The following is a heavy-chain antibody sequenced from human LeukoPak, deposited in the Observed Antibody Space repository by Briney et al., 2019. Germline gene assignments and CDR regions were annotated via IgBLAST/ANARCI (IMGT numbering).Heavy chain of an antibody. V-gene: IGHV3-21*01. CDR3: ARHYCSGGSCYFSADY. D-gene: IGHD2-15*01. J-gene: IGHJ4*02. Sequence: GRSLRLSCAASGFTFDDYAMHWVRQAPGKGLEWVSSISSSSSYIYYADSVKGRFTISRDNAKNSLYLQMNSLRAEDTAVYYCARHYCSGGSCYFSADYWGQGTLVTVSS. CDR2: ISSSSSYI. CDR1: GFTFDDYA.